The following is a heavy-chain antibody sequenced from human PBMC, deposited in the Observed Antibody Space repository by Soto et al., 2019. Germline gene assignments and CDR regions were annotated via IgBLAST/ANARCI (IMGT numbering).Heavy chain of an antibody. D-gene: IGHD3-22*01. CDR1: GFTFSSYA. J-gene: IGHJ4*02. Sequence: PGGSLRLSCAASGFTFSSYAMSWVRQAPGKGLVWVSRINSNGSSTNYADSVKGRFTISRDNAKNTLYLQMNSLRAEDTAVYYCARGSYYDSSGYYYSVFDYWGQGTLVTVSS. CDR3: ARGSYYDSSGYYYSVFDY. CDR2: INSNGSST. V-gene: IGHV3-74*01.